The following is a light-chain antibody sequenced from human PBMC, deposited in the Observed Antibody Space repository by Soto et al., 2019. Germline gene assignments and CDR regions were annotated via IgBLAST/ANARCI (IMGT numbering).Light chain of an antibody. CDR3: LQYNSYRA. CDR2: DAS. CDR1: QSIGSW. V-gene: IGKV1-5*01. J-gene: IGKJ1*01. Sequence: DIQMTQSPSTLSASVGDRVTITCRASQSIGSWLAWYQQKPGKAPKLLIYDASSLESGAPLRFSGSGSVTEFTLTISSLQPDDFATYCCLQYNSYRAFGQGTKVDIK.